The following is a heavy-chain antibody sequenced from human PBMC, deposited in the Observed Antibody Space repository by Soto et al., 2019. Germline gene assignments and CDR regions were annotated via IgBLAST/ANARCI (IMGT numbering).Heavy chain of an antibody. J-gene: IGHJ4*02. CDR3: AKAGYGDDFDY. Sequence: GASVKVSCKVSGYILTELSMHWVRQAPGKGLEWMGGFDPEDGETIYARKFQGRVTMTEDTSTDTAYMELSSLSSEDTAVYYCAKAGYGDDFDYWGQGTLVTVSS. CDR2: FDPEDGET. V-gene: IGHV1-24*01. D-gene: IGHD4-17*01. CDR1: GYILTELS.